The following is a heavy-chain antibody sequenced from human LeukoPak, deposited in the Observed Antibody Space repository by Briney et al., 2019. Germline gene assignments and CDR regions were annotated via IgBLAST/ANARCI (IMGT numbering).Heavy chain of an antibody. CDR2: ISTSGSTI. Sequence: GGSLRLSCAASGFTFSSYEMNWVRQAPGKGLDWVSYISTSGSTIYYADSVKGRFSISRDNAMNSLYLQMNSLRAEDTAVYYCTRDEVGATTEFDSWGQGILVTVSS. CDR3: TRDEVGATTEFDS. D-gene: IGHD1-26*01. J-gene: IGHJ4*02. V-gene: IGHV3-48*03. CDR1: GFTFSSYE.